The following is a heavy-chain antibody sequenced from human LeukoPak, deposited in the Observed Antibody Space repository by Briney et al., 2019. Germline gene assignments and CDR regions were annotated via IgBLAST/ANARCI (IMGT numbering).Heavy chain of an antibody. CDR1: GGPFSGYY. CDR3: ARSLTDMVRDIDY. Sequence: SETLSLTCAVYGGPFSGYYWSWIRQPPGKGLEWIGEINHSGSTNYNPSLKSRVTISVDTSKNQFSLKLSSVTAADTAVYYCARSLTDMVRDIDYWGQGTLVIVSS. J-gene: IGHJ4*02. CDR2: INHSGST. D-gene: IGHD3-10*01. V-gene: IGHV4-34*01.